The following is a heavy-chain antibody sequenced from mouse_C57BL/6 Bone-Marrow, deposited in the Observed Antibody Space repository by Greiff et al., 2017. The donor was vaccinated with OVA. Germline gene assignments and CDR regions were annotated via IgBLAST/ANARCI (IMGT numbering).Heavy chain of an antibody. CDR2: INPHNGTT. CDR3: AREDRLRFAY. J-gene: IGHJ3*01. CDR1: GYSFTDYN. D-gene: IGHD2-4*01. V-gene: IGHV1-39*01. Sequence: EVQLQQSGPELVKPGASVKISCKASGYSFTDYNMNWVKQSNGQSLEWIGVINPHNGTTSYNQKFKGKATLTVDHSSSTAYMQLNSLTSEDSAVYYCAREDRLRFAYWGQGTLVTVSA.